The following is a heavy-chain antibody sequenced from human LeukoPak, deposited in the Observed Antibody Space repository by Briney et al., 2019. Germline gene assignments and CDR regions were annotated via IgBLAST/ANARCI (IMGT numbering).Heavy chain of an antibody. V-gene: IGHV3-21*01. J-gene: IGHJ4*02. D-gene: IGHD3-22*01. CDR3: ARDFDDSSGYNDY. Sequence: GGSLRLSCAASGFTFSSYRMNWVRQAPGKGLEWVSSISSSRSYIYYADSVKGRFTISRDNAKNSLYLQMNSLRAEDTAVYYCARDFDDSSGYNDYWGQGTLVTVSS. CDR2: ISSSRSYI. CDR1: GFTFSSYR.